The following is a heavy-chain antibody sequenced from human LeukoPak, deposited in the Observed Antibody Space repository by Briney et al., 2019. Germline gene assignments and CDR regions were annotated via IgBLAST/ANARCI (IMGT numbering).Heavy chain of an antibody. J-gene: IGHJ4*02. CDR2: INPNSGGT. D-gene: IGHD6-13*01. V-gene: IGHV1-2*02. CDR3: ARPPRRIAAAGTESRYFDY. CDR1: GYTFTGYY. Sequence: GASVKVSCKASGYTFTGYYMHWVRQAPGQGLEWMGWINPNSGGTNYAQKFQGRVTMTRDTSISTAYMELSRLRSDDTAVYHCARPPRRIAAAGTESRYFDYWGQGTLVTVSS.